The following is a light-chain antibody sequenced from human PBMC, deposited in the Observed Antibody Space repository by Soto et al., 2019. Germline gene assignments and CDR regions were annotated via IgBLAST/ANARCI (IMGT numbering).Light chain of an antibody. J-gene: IGKJ5*01. CDR1: QSVGRN. CDR2: DAS. V-gene: IGKV3-15*01. Sequence: EILMTQSPATLSVSPGERATLSCRASQSVGRNLAWYQQRPGQAPRLLIFDASIRATGIPARFSGSGSGTEFSLSISSLQSEDFAVYYCQQYNNWPPITFGQGTRLEIK. CDR3: QQYNNWPPIT.